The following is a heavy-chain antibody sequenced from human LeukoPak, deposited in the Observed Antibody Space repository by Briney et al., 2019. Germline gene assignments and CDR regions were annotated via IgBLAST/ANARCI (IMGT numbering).Heavy chain of an antibody. J-gene: IGHJ5*02. Sequence: GGSLRLSCAASGFTFRNYVIHWVRQAPGKGLEWVASIDQDGSDKFSVDSVKGRFTISRDNARNSMYLQLNSLRVEDTAVYYCARATLGWFDPWGQGTLVTVSS. CDR3: ARATLGWFDP. CDR2: IDQDGSDK. D-gene: IGHD7-27*01. V-gene: IGHV3-7*01. CDR1: GFTFRNYV.